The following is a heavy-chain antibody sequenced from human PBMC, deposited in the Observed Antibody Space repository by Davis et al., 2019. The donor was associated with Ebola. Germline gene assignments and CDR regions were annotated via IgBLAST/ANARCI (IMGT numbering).Heavy chain of an antibody. D-gene: IGHD4-11*01. CDR2: ISSSGSTI. CDR1: GFTFSDYY. J-gene: IGHJ6*02. V-gene: IGHV3-11*01. CDR3: ARDHRPVYYYYGMDV. Sequence: GESLKIPCAASGFTFSDYYMSWIRQAPAKGLEWVSYISSSGSTIYYADSVKGRFTISRDNAKNSLYLQMNSLRAEDTAVYYCARDHRPVYYYYGMDVWGQGTTVTVSS.